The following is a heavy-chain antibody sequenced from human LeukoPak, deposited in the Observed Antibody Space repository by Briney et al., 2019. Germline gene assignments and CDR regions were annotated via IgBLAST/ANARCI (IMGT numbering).Heavy chain of an antibody. D-gene: IGHD2-2*01. CDR1: GFTFSSYA. CDR3: ARDPESSNCSSTSCLYYYYYYYMDV. Sequence: PGGSLRLSCAASGFTFSSYAMHWVRQAPGKGLEWVAVISYDGSNKYYADSVKGRFTISRDNSKNTLYLQMNSLRAEDTAVYYCARDPESSNCSSTSCLYYYYYYYMDVWGKGTTVTVSS. V-gene: IGHV3-30-3*01. CDR2: ISYDGSNK. J-gene: IGHJ6*03.